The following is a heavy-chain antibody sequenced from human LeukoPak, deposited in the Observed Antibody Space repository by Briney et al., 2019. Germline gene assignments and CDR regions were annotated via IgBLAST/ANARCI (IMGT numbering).Heavy chain of an antibody. CDR2: INHSGST. V-gene: IGHV4-34*01. CDR1: GGSFSGYY. CDR3: ASTKGARGTYYFDY. Sequence: NASETLSLTCAVYGGSFSGYYWSWIRQPPGKGLEWIGEINHSGSTNYNPSLKSRVTISVDTSKNQFSLKLSSVTAADTAVYYCASTKGARGTYYFDYWGQGTLVTVSS. J-gene: IGHJ4*02. D-gene: IGHD1-1*01.